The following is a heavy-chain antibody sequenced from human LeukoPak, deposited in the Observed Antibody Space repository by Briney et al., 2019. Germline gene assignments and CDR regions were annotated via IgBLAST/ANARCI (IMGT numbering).Heavy chain of an antibody. J-gene: IGHJ4*02. V-gene: IGHV3-21*01. CDR3: ARSLRVAVAASY. Sequence: GGSLRLSCAASGFTFSSYSMNWVRQAPGKGLEWVSSISSSSSYIYYADSVKGRFTISRDNAKNTLYLQMNSLTAEDTAIYYCARSLRVAVAASYWGQGTLVTVSS. CDR2: ISSSSSYI. D-gene: IGHD6-19*01. CDR1: GFTFSSYS.